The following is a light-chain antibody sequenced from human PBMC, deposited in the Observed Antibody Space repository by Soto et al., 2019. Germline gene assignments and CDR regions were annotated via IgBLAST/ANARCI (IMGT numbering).Light chain of an antibody. CDR1: QSVSSY. CDR3: QQYDTSPLT. Sequence: DIVLTQSPATLSLSPGERATLSCRASQSVSSYLAWYQQKPGQAPRLLIYGASSMASGVPARFSGSGSGTDFTLTISRLEPEDFAVYHCQQYDTSPLTFGGGTKVDIK. J-gene: IGKJ4*01. CDR2: GAS. V-gene: IGKV3-20*01.